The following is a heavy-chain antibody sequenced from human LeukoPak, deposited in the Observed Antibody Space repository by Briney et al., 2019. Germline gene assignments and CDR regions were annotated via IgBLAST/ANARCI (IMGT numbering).Heavy chain of an antibody. J-gene: IGHJ3*02. CDR1: GFTFSSYG. CDR2: IWYDGSNK. V-gene: IGHV3-33*01. CDR3: AREERTVDAFDI. D-gene: IGHD4-17*01. Sequence: GRSLRLSCAASGFTFSSYGMHWVRQAPGKGLEWVAVIWYDGSNKYYADSVKSRFTISRDNSKNTLYLQMNSLRAEDTAVYYCAREERTVDAFDIWGQGTMVTVSS.